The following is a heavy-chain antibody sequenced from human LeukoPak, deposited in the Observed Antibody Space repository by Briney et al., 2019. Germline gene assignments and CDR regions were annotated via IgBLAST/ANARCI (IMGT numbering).Heavy chain of an antibody. V-gene: IGHV3-15*01. J-gene: IGHJ4*02. D-gene: IGHD3-3*01. CDR3: CTDYYDFWSGPH. CDR1: GFTFSDAC. CDR2: IYSQSEGGTT. Sequence: GGSLRLSCRASGFTFSDACMSRVRQAPGKGLEWVAQIYSQSEGGTTGYAAPVKGRFTISRDDAENTLFLQMNSLKSEDTALYYCCTDYYDFWSGPHWGQGSLVTVSS.